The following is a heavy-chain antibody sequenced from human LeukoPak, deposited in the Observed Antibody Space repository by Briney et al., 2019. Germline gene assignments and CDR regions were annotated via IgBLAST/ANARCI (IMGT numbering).Heavy chain of an antibody. CDR2: INHRGST. D-gene: IGHD6-13*01. J-gene: IGHJ6*02. V-gene: IGHV4-34*01. CDR3: ARDEVLTQQQLAIYYYYGMDV. CDR1: GGSFSGYY. Sequence: SETLSLTCAVYGGSFSGYYWNWIRQSPGKGLEWIGEINHRGSTNFNPSLKSRVTMSVDTTQRQFSLRLSSVTAADTAVYYCARDEVLTQQQLAIYYYYGMDVWGQGTTVTVSS.